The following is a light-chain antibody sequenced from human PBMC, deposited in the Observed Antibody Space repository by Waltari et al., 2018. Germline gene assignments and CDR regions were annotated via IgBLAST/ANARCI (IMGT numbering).Light chain of an antibody. CDR1: KLDDKY. V-gene: IGLV3-1*01. CDR3: QAWDSSTACVV. Sequence: SYELTQPPSVSVSPGQTASIPCPGDKLDDKYVPWYQQQPGQSPVFVIYQVLKRPSGIPERFSGFNSGNTATLTIRGTQAMDEADYFCQAWDSSTACVVFGGGTKLTVL. CDR2: QVL. J-gene: IGLJ2*01.